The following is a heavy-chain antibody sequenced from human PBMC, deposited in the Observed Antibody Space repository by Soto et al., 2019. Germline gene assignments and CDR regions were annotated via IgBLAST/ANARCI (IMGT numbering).Heavy chain of an antibody. V-gene: IGHV3-30*18. CDR2: ISYDGSNK. CDR1: GFTFSSYG. CDR3: AKDGIVVVPAANVYYYYYYMDV. D-gene: IGHD2-2*01. Sequence: QVQLVESGGGVVQPGRSLRLSCAASGFTFSSYGMHWVRQAPGKGLEWVAVISYDGSNKYYADSVKGRFTISRDNSKNTLDLQMNSLRAEDTAVYYCAKDGIVVVPAANVYYYYYYMDVWGKGTTVTVSS. J-gene: IGHJ6*03.